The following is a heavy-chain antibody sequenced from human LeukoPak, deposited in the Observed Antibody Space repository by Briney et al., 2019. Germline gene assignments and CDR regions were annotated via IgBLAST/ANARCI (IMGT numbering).Heavy chain of an antibody. Sequence: GGSLRLSCAASGFTVSSNYMSWVRQAPGKGLEWVSVIYSGGSTYYADSVKGRFTISRDNSKNTLYLQMNSLRAEDTAVYYCARDRSGSSPFDPWGQGTLVTVSS. D-gene: IGHD1-26*01. CDR3: ARDRSGSSPFDP. V-gene: IGHV3-66*01. J-gene: IGHJ5*02. CDR1: GFTVSSNY. CDR2: IYSGGST.